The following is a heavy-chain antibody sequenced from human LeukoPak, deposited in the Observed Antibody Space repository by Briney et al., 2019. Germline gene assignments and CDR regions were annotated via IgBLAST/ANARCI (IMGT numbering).Heavy chain of an antibody. CDR3: ARGSLEMATIDY. CDR2: IIPIFGTA. D-gene: IGHD5-24*01. CDR1: GGTFSSYA. V-gene: IGHV1-69*13. Sequence: ASVKVSCKASGGTFSSYAISWVRQAPGQGLEWMGGIIPIFGTANYAQKFQGRVTITADESTSTAYMELSSLRSEDTAVYYCARGSLEMATIDYWGQGTLVTVSS. J-gene: IGHJ4*02.